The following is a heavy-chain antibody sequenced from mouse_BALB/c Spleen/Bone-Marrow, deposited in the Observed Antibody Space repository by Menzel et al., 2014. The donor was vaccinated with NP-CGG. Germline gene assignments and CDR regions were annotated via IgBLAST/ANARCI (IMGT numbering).Heavy chain of an antibody. Sequence: EVKVEESGGGLVKPGGSLKLSCAASGFTFSDYYMYWVRRAPEKRLEWVATISDGGSYTYYPDSVKGRFTISRDNAKNNLYLQMSSLKSEDTAMYYCARGSSYFDYWGQGTTLTVSS. CDR2: ISDGGSYT. CDR1: GFTFSDYY. J-gene: IGHJ2*01. V-gene: IGHV5-4*02. D-gene: IGHD1-1*01. CDR3: ARGSSYFDY.